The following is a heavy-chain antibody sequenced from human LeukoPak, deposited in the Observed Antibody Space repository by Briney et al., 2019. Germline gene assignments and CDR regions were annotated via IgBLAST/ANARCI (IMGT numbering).Heavy chain of an antibody. J-gene: IGHJ4*02. D-gene: IGHD3-10*01. CDR2: ISAYNGNT. V-gene: IGHV1-18*01. Sequence: GASVKVSCKASGYTFTSYGISWVRQASGQGLEWMGWISAYNGNTNYAQKLQGRVTMTTDTSTSTAYMELRSLRSDDTAVYYCARDNRVVRGVIITRHFDYWGQGTLVTVSS. CDR3: ARDNRVVRGVIITRHFDY. CDR1: GYTFTSYG.